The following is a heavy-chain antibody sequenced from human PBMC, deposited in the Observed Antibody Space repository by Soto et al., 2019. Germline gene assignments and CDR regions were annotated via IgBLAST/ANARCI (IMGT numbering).Heavy chain of an antibody. D-gene: IGHD1-1*01. V-gene: IGHV1-18*01. CDR1: GDAFTTYG. CDR3: ARGRYGDY. CDR2: ISAHNGNT. Sequence: QVHLVQSGAEVKKPGASVKVSCKGSGDAFTTYGITWARQAPGQGLEWMGWISAHNGNTNYAQKLQGRVTVTRDTSTSTAYMELRSLRSDDTAVYYCARGRYGDYWGQGALVTVSS. J-gene: IGHJ4*02.